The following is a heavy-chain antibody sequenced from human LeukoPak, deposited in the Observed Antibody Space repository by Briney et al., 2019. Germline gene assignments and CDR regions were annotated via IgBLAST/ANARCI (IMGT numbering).Heavy chain of an antibody. CDR3: AREKSDYGGIRDYYYYMDV. J-gene: IGHJ6*03. V-gene: IGHV4-59*01. D-gene: IGHD4-23*01. Sequence: PSETLSLTCTVSGGSISSSYWSWIRQPPGKGLEWIGYAGSSQYNPSLKSRVTISLDTSKNQFSLKLSSVTAAGTAVYYCAREKSDYGGIRDYYYYMDVWGKGTTVTISS. CDR2: AGSS. CDR1: GGSISSSY.